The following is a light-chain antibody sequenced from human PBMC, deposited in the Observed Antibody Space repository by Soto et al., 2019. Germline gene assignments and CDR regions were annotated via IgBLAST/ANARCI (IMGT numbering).Light chain of an antibody. CDR1: QGINNW. Sequence: DIQMTQSPSSVSASVGDRVTITCRARQGINNWLAWYQQKPGKAPELLIYAVSYLQSGVPSRFSGSGSGTDFTLTISSLQPEDFATYFCKQSSAFPITFGGGTKVDIK. J-gene: IGKJ4*01. V-gene: IGKV1-12*01. CDR3: KQSSAFPIT. CDR2: AVS.